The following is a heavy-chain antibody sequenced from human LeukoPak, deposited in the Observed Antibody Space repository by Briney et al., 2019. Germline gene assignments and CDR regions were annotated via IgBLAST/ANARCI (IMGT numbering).Heavy chain of an antibody. D-gene: IGHD6-19*01. CDR3: AKHAGSGWYSDLDY. V-gene: IGHV3-11*03. J-gene: IGHJ4*02. Sequence: PGGSLRLSCAASGFTFSDYYMSWIRQAPGKGLEWVSYISSSSSYTIYADSVKGRFTVSRDNSKNALYLQMNSLRAEDTALYYCAKHAGSGWYSDLDYWGQGTLVTVSS. CDR2: ISSSSSYT. CDR1: GFTFSDYY.